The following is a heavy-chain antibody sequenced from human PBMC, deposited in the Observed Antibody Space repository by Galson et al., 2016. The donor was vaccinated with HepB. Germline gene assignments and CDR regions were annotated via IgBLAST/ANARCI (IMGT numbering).Heavy chain of an antibody. D-gene: IGHD3-10*01. Sequence: RQAPGKGLEWVALISYDGSNKYYADSVKGRFTISRDNSKNTLYLQMNSLRAEDTAVYYCARDGEWPPWAFDIWGQGTMVTVSS. J-gene: IGHJ3*02. CDR2: ISYDGSNK. CDR3: ARDGEWPPWAFDI. V-gene: IGHV3-30-3*01.